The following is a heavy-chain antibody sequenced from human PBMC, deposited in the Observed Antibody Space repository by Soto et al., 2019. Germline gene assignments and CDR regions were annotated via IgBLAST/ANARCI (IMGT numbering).Heavy chain of an antibody. CDR2: ISGSGGST. D-gene: IGHD6-13*01. CDR3: ARERQQLVLIFDY. CDR1: GFTFSSYA. Sequence: PGGSLRLSCAASGFTFSSYAMSWVRQAPGKGLEWVSAISGSGGSTYYADSVKGRFTISRDNSKSTLYLQMNSLRAEDTAVYYCARERQQLVLIFDYWGQGTLVTVSS. J-gene: IGHJ4*02. V-gene: IGHV3-23*01.